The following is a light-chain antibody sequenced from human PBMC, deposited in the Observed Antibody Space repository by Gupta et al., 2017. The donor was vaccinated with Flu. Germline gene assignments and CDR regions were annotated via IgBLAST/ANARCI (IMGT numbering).Light chain of an antibody. V-gene: IGKV3-15*01. CDR3: QKYNNWPPT. Sequence: EKVMTQSPATLSVSPGERATLSCRASQSLNSNLAWYQQKPGQAPRLLIYGASTRATGIPARFSGSGSGTEFTLTISSLQSEDFAVYYCQKYNNWPPTFGGGTKVEVK. CDR2: GAS. CDR1: QSLNSN. J-gene: IGKJ4*01.